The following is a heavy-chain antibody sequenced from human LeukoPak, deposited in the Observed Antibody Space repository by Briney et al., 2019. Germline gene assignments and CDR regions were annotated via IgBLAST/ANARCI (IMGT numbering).Heavy chain of an antibody. D-gene: IGHD2/OR15-2a*01. V-gene: IGHV3-49*04. CDR3: SRDGGFLYYFDY. Sequence: GGSLRLSCTASEFTFGDYALNWVRQAPGKGLEWVAFIRSKAYGGTTEYAASVKGRFTISRDDSKSIAYLQMNSLKTEDTAVYYCSRDGGFLYYFDYWGQGTLVTVSS. CDR2: IRSKAYGGTT. J-gene: IGHJ4*02. CDR1: EFTFGDYA.